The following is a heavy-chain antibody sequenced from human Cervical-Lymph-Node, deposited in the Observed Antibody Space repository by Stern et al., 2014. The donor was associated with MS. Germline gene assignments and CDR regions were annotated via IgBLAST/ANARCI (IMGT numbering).Heavy chain of an antibody. Sequence: EVQLVESGGGLVQPGGSLRLSCAASGFTFSSYAMSWVRQAPGKGLEGVSAISGSGGSTYYADSVKGRFTISRDNSKNTLYLQMNSLRAEDTAVYYCAKDRGPSWIQLWLIFDYWGQGTLVTVSS. CDR2: ISGSGGST. V-gene: IGHV3-23*04. CDR3: AKDRGPSWIQLWLIFDY. J-gene: IGHJ4*02. D-gene: IGHD5-18*01. CDR1: GFTFSSYA.